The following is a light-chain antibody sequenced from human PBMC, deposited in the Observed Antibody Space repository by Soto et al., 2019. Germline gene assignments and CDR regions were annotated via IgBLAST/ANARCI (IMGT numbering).Light chain of an antibody. V-gene: IGKV3D-20*01. CDR3: QQYGSLTT. Sequence: DILLTQSPATLSLSPGVSATLSCGASNNITKNYLAWYKHKPGLAPRLLIYDTSTMATGIPDRFSGSGSGTDFTLTSSRLEPEDFAVYYCQQYGSLTTFGGGTKVELK. CDR2: DTS. CDR1: NNITKNY. J-gene: IGKJ4*01.